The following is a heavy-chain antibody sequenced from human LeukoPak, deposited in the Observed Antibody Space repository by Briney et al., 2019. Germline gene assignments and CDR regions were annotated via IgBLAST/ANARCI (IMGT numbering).Heavy chain of an antibody. V-gene: IGHV3-23*01. CDR2: ISGSGGST. CDR3: ATLLTVTTWSYYFYGMDV. Sequence: GGSLRLSCAASGFTFSSYAMSWVRQAPGKGLEWVSAISGSGGSTSYADSVKGRFTISRDSSKNTLYLQMDSLRAEDTAVYYCATLLTVTTWSYYFYGMDVWGQGTAVTVSS. J-gene: IGHJ6*02. D-gene: IGHD4-17*01. CDR1: GFTFSSYA.